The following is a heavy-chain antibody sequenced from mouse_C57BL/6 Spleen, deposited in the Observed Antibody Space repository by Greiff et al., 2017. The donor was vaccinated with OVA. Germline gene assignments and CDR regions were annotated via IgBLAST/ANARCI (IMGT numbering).Heavy chain of an antibody. CDR3: ARSKEAWFAY. CDR2: IHPNSGST. J-gene: IGHJ3*01. CDR1: GYTFTSYW. V-gene: IGHV1-64*01. Sequence: VKLQQPGAELVKPGASVKLSCKASGYTFTSYWMHWVKQRPGQGLEWIGMIHPNSGSTNYNEKFKSKATLTVDKSSSTAYMQLSSLTSEDSAVYYCARSKEAWFAYWGQGTLVTVSA.